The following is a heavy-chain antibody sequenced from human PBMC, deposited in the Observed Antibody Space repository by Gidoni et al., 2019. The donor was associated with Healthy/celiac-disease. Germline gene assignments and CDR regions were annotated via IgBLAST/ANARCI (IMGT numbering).Heavy chain of an antibody. CDR3: ARDLAPGEYCTYWFDP. Sequence: EVQLVESGGGLVKPGGSLRLSCAASGFTFSGYSMNWVRQAPGKGLEWVSSISSSSSYIYYADSVKGRFTISRDNAKNSLYLQMNSLRAEDTAVYYCARDLAPGEYCTYWFDPWGQGTLVTVSS. CDR2: ISSSSSYI. D-gene: IGHD2-8*01. V-gene: IGHV3-21*01. J-gene: IGHJ5*02. CDR1: GFTFSGYS.